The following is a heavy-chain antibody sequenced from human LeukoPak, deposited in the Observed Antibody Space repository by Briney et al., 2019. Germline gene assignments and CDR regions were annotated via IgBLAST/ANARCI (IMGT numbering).Heavy chain of an antibody. J-gene: IGHJ4*02. CDR1: GFTFDDYA. D-gene: IGHD6-13*01. CDR3: AKEGAAAAHFDY. Sequence: ALRLSCAASGFTFDDYAMHWVRQAPGKGLEWVSGISWNSGSIGYADSVKGRFTISRDNAKNSLYLQMSSLRAEDTALYYCAKEGAAAAHFDYWGKGTLVTVSS. CDR2: ISWNSGSI. V-gene: IGHV3-9*01.